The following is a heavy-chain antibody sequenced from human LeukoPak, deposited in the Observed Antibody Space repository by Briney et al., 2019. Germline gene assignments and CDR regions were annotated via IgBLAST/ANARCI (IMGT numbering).Heavy chain of an antibody. Sequence: GGSRRLSCAASGFTFSSYAMHWVRQAPGKGLEWVAVISYDGSNKYYADSVKGRFTFSRDNSKNTLYLQMNSLRAEDTAVYYCARETSDWYFDLWGRGTLVTVSS. CDR1: GFTFSSYA. D-gene: IGHD1-26*01. V-gene: IGHV3-30-3*01. J-gene: IGHJ2*01. CDR3: ARETSDWYFDL. CDR2: ISYDGSNK.